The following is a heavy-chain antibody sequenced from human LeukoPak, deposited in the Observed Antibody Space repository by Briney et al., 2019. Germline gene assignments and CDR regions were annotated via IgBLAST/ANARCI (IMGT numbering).Heavy chain of an antibody. J-gene: IGHJ4*02. CDR3: ARGKRYFDWLRYYYFDY. Sequence: ASVKVSCKASGYTFTSYDINWVRQATGQGLEWMGWMNPNSGNTGYAQKFQGRVTMTRNTSISTAYMELSSLRFEDTAVYYCARGKRYFDWLRYYYFDYWGQGTLVTVSS. CDR2: MNPNSGNT. D-gene: IGHD3-9*01. V-gene: IGHV1-8*01. CDR1: GYTFTSYD.